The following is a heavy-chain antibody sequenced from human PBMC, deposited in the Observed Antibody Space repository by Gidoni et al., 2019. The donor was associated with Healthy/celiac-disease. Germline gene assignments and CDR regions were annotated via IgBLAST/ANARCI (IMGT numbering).Heavy chain of an antibody. CDR2: ISGSGGST. D-gene: IGHD3-10*01. CDR3: AKDQVGSGSHAGDYYYYGMAV. J-gene: IGHJ6*02. V-gene: IGHV3-23*01. CDR1: GFTFSSYA. Sequence: EVQLLESGGGLVQHGGSLRLACAAYGFTFSSYAMSWVRQAPGKGLEWVSAISGSGGSTYYADSVKGRFTISRDNSKNTLYLQMNSLRAEDTAVYYCAKDQVGSGSHAGDYYYYGMAVWGQGTTVTVSS.